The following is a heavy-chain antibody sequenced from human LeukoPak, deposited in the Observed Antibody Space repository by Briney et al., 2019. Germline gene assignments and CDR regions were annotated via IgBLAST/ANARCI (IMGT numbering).Heavy chain of an antibody. J-gene: IGHJ5*02. CDR3: AGDRKSGNFLGEFDH. Sequence: PGGSLRLSCAASGFTFTSYDMHWVRQAPGKGLEWVALIWYDGSNTYYTDSVRGRFTISRDNSKNTLYLQMNSLRAEDTAIYYCAGDRKSGNFLGEFDHWGLGTLVTVSS. CDR2: IWYDGSNT. D-gene: IGHD1-26*01. CDR1: GFTFTSYD. V-gene: IGHV3-33*01.